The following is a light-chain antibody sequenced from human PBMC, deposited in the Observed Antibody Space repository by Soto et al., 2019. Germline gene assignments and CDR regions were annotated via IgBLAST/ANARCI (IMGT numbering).Light chain of an antibody. V-gene: IGKV3-20*01. J-gene: IGKJ1*01. CDR3: QQYCSSPRT. CDR2: GAS. CDR1: QSVSSSY. Sequence: EIVLTQSPGTLSLSPGERATLSCRASQSVSSSYLAWYQQTPGQAPRLLIYGASSRANGIPDRFSGSGSGTDFTLTISRLEPEAVAVYYCQQYCSSPRTFGQGTKVEIK.